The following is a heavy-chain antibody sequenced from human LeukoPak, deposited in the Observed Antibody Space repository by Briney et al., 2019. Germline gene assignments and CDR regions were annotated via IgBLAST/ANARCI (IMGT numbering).Heavy chain of an antibody. CDR1: GFTFSSYA. D-gene: IGHD2-2*01. V-gene: IGHV3-23*01. J-gene: IGHJ6*02. CDR3: AKGATLGYCSSTSCPAHYYGMDV. Sequence: GGSLRLSCAASGFTFSSYAISWVRQAPGKGLEWVSAISGSGGSTYYADSVKGRFTISRDNSKNTLYLQMNSLRAVDTAVYYCAKGATLGYCSSTSCPAHYYGMDVWGQGTTVTVSS. CDR2: ISGSGGST.